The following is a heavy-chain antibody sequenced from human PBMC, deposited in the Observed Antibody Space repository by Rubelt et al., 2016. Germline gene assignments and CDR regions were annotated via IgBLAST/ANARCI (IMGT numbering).Heavy chain of an antibody. CDR3: AHKFNSVFDH. V-gene: IGHV2-5*02. J-gene: IGHJ4*02. D-gene: IGHD4-11*01. Sequence: QITLKESGPTLVKPTQTLTLTCTFSGFSLSTSRVGVGWIRHPPGKALEWLALIYWDDDKRYSPSLKNRLTITKDTSKNQVVLTMTNMDPVDTATYHCAHKFNSVFDHWGQGTLVTVSS. CDR2: IYWDDDK. CDR1: GFSLSTSRVG.